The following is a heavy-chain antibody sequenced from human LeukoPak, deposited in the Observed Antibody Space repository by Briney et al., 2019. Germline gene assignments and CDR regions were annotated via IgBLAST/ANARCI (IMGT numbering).Heavy chain of an antibody. CDR3: ARLEVGATTGRMDLIFGY. CDR2: IYHSGST. V-gene: IGHV4-39*01. D-gene: IGHD1-26*01. Sequence: SETLSLTCTVSGGSISSSSYYWGWIRQPPGKGLEWIGSIYHSGSTYYNPSLKSRVTISVDTSKNQFSLKLSSVTAADTAVYYCARLEVGATTGRMDLIFGYWGQGTLVTVSS. CDR1: GGSISSSSYY. J-gene: IGHJ4*02.